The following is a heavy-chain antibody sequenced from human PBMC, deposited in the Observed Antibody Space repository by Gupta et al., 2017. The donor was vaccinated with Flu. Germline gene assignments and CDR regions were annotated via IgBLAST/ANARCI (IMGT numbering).Heavy chain of an antibody. V-gene: IGHV3-49*03. CDR3: TRTYGGYYYYYGMDV. Sequence: EVQLVESGGGLVQPGRSLRLSCTASGFTFGDYAMSWFRQAPGKGLEWVGFIRSKAYGGTTEYAASVKGRFTISRDDSKSIAYLQMNSLKTEDTAVYYCTRTYGGYYYYYGMDVWGQGTTVTVSS. J-gene: IGHJ6*02. CDR1: GFTFGDYA. CDR2: IRSKAYGGTT. D-gene: IGHD3-10*01.